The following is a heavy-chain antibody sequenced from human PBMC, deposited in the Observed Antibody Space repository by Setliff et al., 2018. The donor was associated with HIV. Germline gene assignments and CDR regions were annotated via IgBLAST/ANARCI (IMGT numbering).Heavy chain of an antibody. V-gene: IGHV1-8*01. D-gene: IGHD3-9*01. J-gene: IGHJ5*02. CDR3: ARTWGAGVTGYWFEP. CDR1: GYTFTKFD. CDR2: INPNSGNT. Sequence: ASVKVSCKASGYTFTKFDINWVRQATGQGLEWMGWINPNSGNTGFAQKFQGRVTMTRNTSISTAYMELRSLRSEDTAVYFCARTWGAGVTGYWFEPWGQGTRVTVSS.